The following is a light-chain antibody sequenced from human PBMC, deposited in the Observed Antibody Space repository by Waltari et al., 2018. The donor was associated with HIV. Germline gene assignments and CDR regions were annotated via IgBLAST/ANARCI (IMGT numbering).Light chain of an antibody. J-gene: IGKJ5*01. CDR2: GAS. V-gene: IGKV1-8*01. CDR1: HVIGTY. Sequence: AIRLTQSPSSFSASPGDRVTITGRPTHVIGTYFACFRKKPGEAPQLLIYGASSLENGVPPRFSGIGSVTNFSLTISCLQSDDFATYFCQQYYNVPLTFGQGTRLDIK. CDR3: QQYYNVPLT.